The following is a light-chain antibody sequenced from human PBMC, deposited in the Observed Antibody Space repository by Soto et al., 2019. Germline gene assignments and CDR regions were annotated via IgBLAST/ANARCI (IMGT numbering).Light chain of an antibody. J-gene: IGKJ4*01. V-gene: IGKV1-9*01. CDR2: AAS. CDR3: QQHSRYPLT. Sequence: DIQLTQSPSFLSASVGDRVTITCRASQGISSYLAWYQQKPGKAPMLLIYAASTLQSGVPSRFSGSGSGTEFTVTISIQQPEDFATYCCQQHSRYPLTFGGGTKVEMK. CDR1: QGISSY.